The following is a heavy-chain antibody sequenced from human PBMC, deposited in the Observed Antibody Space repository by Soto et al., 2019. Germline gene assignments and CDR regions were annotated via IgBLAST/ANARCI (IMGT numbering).Heavy chain of an antibody. CDR2: ISGSGGST. Sequence: EVQLLESGGGLVQPGGSLRLSCAASGFTFSSYAMSWVRQAPGKGLEWVSAISGSGGSTYYADSVKGRFTISRDNSKNTLYLQMNSLRAEDTAVYYCASIPVVVVAAYDDYWGQGTLVTVSS. CDR3: ASIPVVVVAAYDDY. D-gene: IGHD2-15*01. J-gene: IGHJ4*02. CDR1: GFTFSSYA. V-gene: IGHV3-23*01.